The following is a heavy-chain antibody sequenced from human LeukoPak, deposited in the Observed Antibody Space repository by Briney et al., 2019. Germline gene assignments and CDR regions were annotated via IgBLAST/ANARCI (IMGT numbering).Heavy chain of an antibody. Sequence: ASVKVSCKASGYTFTSYAMNWVRQAPGQGLEWMGGFNPEDGETFYAQKFQGRVNMTEDTSTDTAYMELSSLSYDDTAVYYRATDGAGDYLNHWGQGTLVTVSS. V-gene: IGHV1-24*01. J-gene: IGHJ4*02. CDR1: GYTFTSYA. CDR2: FNPEDGET. CDR3: ATDGAGDYLNH. D-gene: IGHD4-17*01.